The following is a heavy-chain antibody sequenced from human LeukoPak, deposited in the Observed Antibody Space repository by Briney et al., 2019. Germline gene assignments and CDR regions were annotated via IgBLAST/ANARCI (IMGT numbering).Heavy chain of an antibody. CDR1: GYTFTSYY. V-gene: IGHV1-2*06. CDR2: INPDSGGT. D-gene: IGHD6-19*01. Sequence: ASVKVSCKASGYTFTSYYVHWVRQAPGQGLEWMGRINPDSGGTNYAQRFQGRVTMTRDTSISTAYMELGRLRSDDTAVYYCAKEAAVAGYFDYWGQGTLVTVSS. CDR3: AKEAAVAGYFDY. J-gene: IGHJ4*02.